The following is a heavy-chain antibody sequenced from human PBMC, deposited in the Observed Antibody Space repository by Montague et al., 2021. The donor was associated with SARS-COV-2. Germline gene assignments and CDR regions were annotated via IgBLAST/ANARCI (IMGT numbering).Heavy chain of an antibody. V-gene: IGHV3-9*01. D-gene: IGHD3-22*01. CDR2: ISWKSGSI. CDR3: AKVMREDYYDSSGSPDAFDI. CDR1: GFTFDDYA. J-gene: IGHJ3*02. Sequence: RRLSWAASGFTFDDYAMHWVRQAPGKGLEWVSGISWKSGSIAYADSVKGRFTISRDNAKNSLYLQMNSLRAEDTALYYCAKVMREDYYDSSGSPDAFDIWGQGTMVTVSS.